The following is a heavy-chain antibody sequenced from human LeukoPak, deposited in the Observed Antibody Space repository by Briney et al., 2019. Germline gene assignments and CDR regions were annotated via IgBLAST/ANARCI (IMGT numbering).Heavy chain of an antibody. Sequence: SETLSLTCTVSGYSISSGYYWGWIRQPPGKGLEWIGSIYHSGSTYYNPSLKSRVTISVDTSKNQFSLKLSSVTAADTAVYYCARSNGDYGFDAFDIWGQGTMVTVSS. CDR1: GYSISSGYY. J-gene: IGHJ3*02. CDR3: ARSNGDYGFDAFDI. CDR2: IYHSGST. D-gene: IGHD4-17*01. V-gene: IGHV4-38-2*02.